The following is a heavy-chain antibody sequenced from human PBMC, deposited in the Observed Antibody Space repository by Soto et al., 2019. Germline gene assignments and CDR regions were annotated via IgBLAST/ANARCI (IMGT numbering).Heavy chain of an antibody. CDR2: IYYTGGT. V-gene: IGHV4-59*01. CDR3: ARLQRLELVLDY. CDR1: GDSFSSYY. D-gene: IGHD6-6*01. J-gene: IGHJ4*02. Sequence: QVQLQESGPGLVKTSETLSLTCTVSGDSFSSYYWSWIRQPPGKGLEWIGFIYYTGGTNYNPSLKSRVSMSVDMSPKQFSLNLFSVTAADTAVYYCARLQRLELVLDYWGQGALVTVSS.